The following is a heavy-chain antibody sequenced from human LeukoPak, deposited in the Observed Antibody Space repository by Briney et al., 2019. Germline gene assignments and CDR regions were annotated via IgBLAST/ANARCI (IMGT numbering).Heavy chain of an antibody. V-gene: IGHV1-46*01. CDR3: ARDQGLTGYFDY. Sequence: ASVKVSCKASGYTFTSYYMHWVRQAPGQGLEWMGIINPSGGSTSYAQKFQGRVTMTTDTSTSTAYMELRSLRSDDTAVYYCARDQGLTGYFDYWGQGTLVTVSS. CDR2: INPSGGST. D-gene: IGHD3-9*01. CDR1: GYTFTSYY. J-gene: IGHJ4*02.